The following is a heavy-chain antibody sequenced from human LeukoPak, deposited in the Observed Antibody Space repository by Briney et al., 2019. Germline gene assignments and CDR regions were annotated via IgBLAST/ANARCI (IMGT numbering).Heavy chain of an antibody. D-gene: IGHD6-13*01. CDR1: GGSISSYY. CDR2: IYTSGST. Sequence: SETLSLTCTVSGGSISSYYWSWIRQPAGKGLEWIGRIYTSGSTNFNPSLKSRVTMSVDTSKNQFSLKLSSVTAADTAVYYCARDPGGRSSSWAFDYWGQGTLVTVSS. V-gene: IGHV4-4*07. CDR3: ARDPGGRSSSWAFDY. J-gene: IGHJ4*02.